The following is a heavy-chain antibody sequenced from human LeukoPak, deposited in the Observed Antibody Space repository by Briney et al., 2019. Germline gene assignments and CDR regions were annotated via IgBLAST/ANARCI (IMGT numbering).Heavy chain of an antibody. D-gene: IGHD2-8*02. CDR2: IYYSGST. CDR1: GGSISSGGYY. Sequence: PSETLSLTCTVSGGSISSGGYYWSWIRQHPGKGLEWIGYIYYSGSTYYNPSLKSRVTISVDTSKSQFSLKLSSVTAADTAVYYCARGVVYALFDYWGQGTLVTVSS. CDR3: ARGVVYALFDY. J-gene: IGHJ4*02. V-gene: IGHV4-31*03.